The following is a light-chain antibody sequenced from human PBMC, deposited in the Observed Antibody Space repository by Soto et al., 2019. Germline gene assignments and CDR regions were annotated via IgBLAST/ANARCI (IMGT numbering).Light chain of an antibody. Sequence: DIQITQSPSTLSASVGDRVTITCRASQSISSWLAWYQQKPGKAPKLLVYKASSLQSGVPTRFSGSGSGTEFSLSISSLQPDNFATYYCQQDDSYWTFGQGNKVEIK. J-gene: IGKJ1*01. CDR2: KAS. CDR1: QSISSW. CDR3: QQDDSYWT. V-gene: IGKV1-5*03.